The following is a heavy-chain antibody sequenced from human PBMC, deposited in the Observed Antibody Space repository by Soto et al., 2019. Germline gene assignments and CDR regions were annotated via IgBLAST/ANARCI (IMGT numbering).Heavy chain of an antibody. CDR3: ARDTEGECSGGSCYWGAYYYYGMDV. CDR1: GYTFTSYA. CDR2: INAGNGNT. J-gene: IGHJ6*02. Sequence: GASVKVSCKASGYTFTSYAMHWVRQAPGQRLEWMGWINAGNGNTKYSQKFQGRVTITRDTSASTAYMGLSSLRSEDTAVYYCARDTEGECSGGSCYWGAYYYYGMDVWGQGTTVTVSS. V-gene: IGHV1-3*01. D-gene: IGHD2-15*01.